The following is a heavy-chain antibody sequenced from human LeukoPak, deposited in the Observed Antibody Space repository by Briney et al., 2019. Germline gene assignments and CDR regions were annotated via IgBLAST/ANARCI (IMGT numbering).Heavy chain of an antibody. CDR2: ISGSGGST. D-gene: IGHD6-19*01. CDR1: GFTFSSYA. V-gene: IGHV3-23*01. CDR3: AKVRSSGWYYFDY. Sequence: PGGSLRPSCAASGFTFSSYAMSWVRQAPGKGLEWVSAISGSGGSTYYADSVKGRFTISRDNSKNTLYLQMNSLRAEDTAVYYCAKVRSSGWYYFDYWGQGTLVTVSS. J-gene: IGHJ4*02.